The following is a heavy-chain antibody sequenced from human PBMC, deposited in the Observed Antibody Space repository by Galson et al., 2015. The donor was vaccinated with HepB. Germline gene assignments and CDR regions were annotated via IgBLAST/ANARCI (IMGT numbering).Heavy chain of an antibody. CDR1: GYSFTSYW. Sequence: QSGAEVKKPGESLKISCKGSGYSFTSYWISWVRQMPGKGLEWMGRIDPSDSYTNYSPSFQGHVTISADKSISTAYLQWSSLKASDTAMYYCARRSRRGPIGYCSGGSCYGMDVWGQGTTVTVSS. V-gene: IGHV5-10-1*01. CDR3: ARRSRRGPIGYCSGGSCYGMDV. D-gene: IGHD2-15*01. CDR2: IDPSDSYT. J-gene: IGHJ6*02.